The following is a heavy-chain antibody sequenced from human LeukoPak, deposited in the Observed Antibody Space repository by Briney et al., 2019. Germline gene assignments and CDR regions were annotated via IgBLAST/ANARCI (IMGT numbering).Heavy chain of an antibody. V-gene: IGHV4-59*01. CDR2: IYYSGST. D-gene: IGHD3-9*01. CDR1: GDSISSYY. Sequence: TSSETLSLTCTVSGDSISSYYWSWIRQPPGKGLEWIGYIYYSGSTNYNPSLKSRVTISVDTSKNQFSLKLSSVTAADTAVYYCAAVDWSFYYMDVWGKGTTVTISS. CDR3: AAVDWSFYYMDV. J-gene: IGHJ6*03.